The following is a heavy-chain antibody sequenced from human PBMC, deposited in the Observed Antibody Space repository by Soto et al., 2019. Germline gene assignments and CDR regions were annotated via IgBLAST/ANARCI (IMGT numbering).Heavy chain of an antibody. D-gene: IGHD3-3*01. Sequence: GGSLRLSCAASGFTFSSYAMSWVRQAPGKGLEWVSAISGSGGSTYYADSVKGRFTISRDNSKNTLYRQMNSLRAEDTAVYYCAIDGTSYDFWSGFYEPRYYYYYYYMDVWGKGTTVTVSS. CDR1: GFTFSSYA. CDR3: AIDGTSYDFWSGFYEPRYYYYYYYMDV. J-gene: IGHJ6*03. CDR2: ISGSGGST. V-gene: IGHV3-23*01.